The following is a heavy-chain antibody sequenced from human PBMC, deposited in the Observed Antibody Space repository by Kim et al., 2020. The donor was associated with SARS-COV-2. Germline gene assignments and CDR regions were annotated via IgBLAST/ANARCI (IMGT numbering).Heavy chain of an antibody. V-gene: IGHV3-74*01. D-gene: IGHD6-25*01. CDR1: GFTFSSYL. CDR3: ARERSVEGQY. CDR2: INSDGSST. J-gene: IGHJ4*02. Sequence: GGSLRLSCAASGFTFSSYLMHWVRQAPGKGLVWVSRINSDGSSTSYADSVKGRFTISRDNAKNTVYLQMNSLRAEDTALYYCARERSVEGQYWGQGTLVTVSS.